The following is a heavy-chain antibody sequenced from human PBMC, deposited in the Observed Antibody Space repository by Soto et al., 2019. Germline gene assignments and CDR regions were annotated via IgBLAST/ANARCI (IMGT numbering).Heavy chain of an antibody. V-gene: IGHV4-34*01. CDR1: GGSFSAYY. CDR2: INHSGST. J-gene: IGHJ4*02. D-gene: IGHD4-17*01. CDR3: ARRSFQKTPYGDLDY. Sequence: QVQLQQWGAGLLKPSETLSLTCAVYGGSFSAYYWSWIRQPPGKGLEWIGEINHSGSTNYNPSLKSRVTISVDTSKNQFSLKLSSVTAADTAVYYCARRSFQKTPYGDLDYWGQGTLVTVSS.